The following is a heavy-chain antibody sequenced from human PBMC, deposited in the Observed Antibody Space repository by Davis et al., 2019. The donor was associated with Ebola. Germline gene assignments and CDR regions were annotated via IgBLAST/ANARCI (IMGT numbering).Heavy chain of an antibody. Sequence: GESLKISCAASGFTFSSYWMSWVRQAPGKGLEWVASLKQDGSEKYYVDSVKGRFTISRDNAKNTLYLQMNSLRAEDTAVYYCARDMGIVGATEYFQHWGQGTLVTVSS. J-gene: IGHJ1*01. CDR1: GFTFSSYW. CDR3: ARDMGIVGATEYFQH. CDR2: LKQDGSEK. D-gene: IGHD1-26*01. V-gene: IGHV3-7*01.